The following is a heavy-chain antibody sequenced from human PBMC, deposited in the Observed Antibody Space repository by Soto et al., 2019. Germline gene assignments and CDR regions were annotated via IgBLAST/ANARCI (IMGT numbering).Heavy chain of an antibody. CDR2: INPNSGGT. J-gene: IGHJ4*02. D-gene: IGHD5-12*01. CDR1: GYTFTGHY. V-gene: IGHV1-2*02. CDR3: ARDRGYSGYDLNY. Sequence: ASVKVSCKASGYTFTGHYMHWVRQAPGQGLEWMGWINPNSGGTNYAQKFQGRVTMTRDTSISTAYMELSRLRSDDTAVYYCARDRGYSGYDLNYWGQGTLVTVSS.